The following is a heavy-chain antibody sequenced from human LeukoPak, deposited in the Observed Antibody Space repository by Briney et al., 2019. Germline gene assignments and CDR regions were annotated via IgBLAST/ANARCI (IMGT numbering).Heavy chain of an antibody. J-gene: IGHJ4*02. D-gene: IGHD3-22*01. Sequence: GGSLRLSCAASGFTFSSYSMNWVRQAPGKGLEWVSSITSSSSYIYYADSVKGRFTISRGNAKNSLYLQMNSLRAEDTAVYYCARHVVGVGFDYWGQGTLVTVSS. CDR3: ARHVVGVGFDY. CDR2: ITSSSSYI. CDR1: GFTFSSYS. V-gene: IGHV3-21*01.